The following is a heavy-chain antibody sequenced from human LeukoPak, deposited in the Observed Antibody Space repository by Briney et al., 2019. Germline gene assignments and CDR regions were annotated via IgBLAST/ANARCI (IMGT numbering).Heavy chain of an antibody. CDR2: IYYSGST. V-gene: IGHV4-31*03. D-gene: IGHD2-8*01. CDR3: AGYCTNGVCYNYGMDV. Sequence: PSDTLSLTYTVSGGSISSVGYYWSWIRQHPGKGLEWIGYIYYSGSTYYNPSLKSRVTISVDTSKNQFSLKLSSVTAADTAVYYCAGYCTNGVCYNYGMDVWGQGTTVTVSS. J-gene: IGHJ6*02. CDR1: GGSISSVGYY.